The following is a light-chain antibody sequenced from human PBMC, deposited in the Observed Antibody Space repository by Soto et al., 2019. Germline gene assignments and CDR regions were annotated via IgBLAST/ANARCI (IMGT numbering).Light chain of an antibody. CDR2: DVS. CDR3: QHRANWPLT. V-gene: IGKV3-11*01. J-gene: IGKJ4*01. CDR1: QSVSNY. Sequence: EIVLTQSPATLSLSPGERATLSCWASQSVSNYLAWYQQKPCQAPRLLVYDVSNRATGIPARFSGSGSGTDFTLTISSLEPEDVAVYYCQHRANWPLTFGGGTKVEIK.